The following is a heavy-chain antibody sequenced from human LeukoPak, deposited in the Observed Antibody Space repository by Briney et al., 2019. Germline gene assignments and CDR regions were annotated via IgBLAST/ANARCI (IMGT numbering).Heavy chain of an antibody. CDR3: AREGKKYSSSWYGDYYYGMDV. CDR1: GYTFTGYY. D-gene: IGHD6-13*01. V-gene: IGHV1-2*02. CDR2: INPNSGGT. J-gene: IGHJ6*02. Sequence: GASVKVSCKASGYTFTGYYMHWVRQAPGQGLEWMGWINPNSGGTNYAQKFQGRVTMTRGTSISTAYMELSRLRSDDTAVYYCAREGKKYSSSWYGDYYYGMDVWGQGTTVTVSS.